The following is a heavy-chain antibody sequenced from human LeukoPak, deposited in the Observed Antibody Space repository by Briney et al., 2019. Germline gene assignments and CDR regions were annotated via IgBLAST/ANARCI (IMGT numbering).Heavy chain of an antibody. V-gene: IGHV4-34*01. D-gene: IGHD5-18*01. CDR3: ARVRGDTAMVPNWYFDL. CDR1: GGSFSGYY. CDR2: INHSGST. Sequence: SETLSLTCAVYGGSFSGYYWSWIRQPPGKGLEWIGEINHSGSTNYNPSLKSRVTISVDTSKNQFSLKLSSVTAADTAVYYCARVRGDTAMVPNWYFDLWGRGTLVTVSS. J-gene: IGHJ2*01.